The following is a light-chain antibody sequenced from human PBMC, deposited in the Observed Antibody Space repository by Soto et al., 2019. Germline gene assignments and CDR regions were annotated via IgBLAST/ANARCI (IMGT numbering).Light chain of an antibody. J-gene: IGKJ2*01. CDR1: HSVSSSY. Sequence: EIVLTQSPGTLSLSPGERATLSCRASHSVSSSYLAWYQQKPGQAPRLLIYGAFSRATGIPDRFSGSGSGTDFTLTISRLEPEDLAVYYCQQYGSSPPYTFGKGTKLEIK. V-gene: IGKV3-20*01. CDR3: QQYGSSPPYT. CDR2: GAF.